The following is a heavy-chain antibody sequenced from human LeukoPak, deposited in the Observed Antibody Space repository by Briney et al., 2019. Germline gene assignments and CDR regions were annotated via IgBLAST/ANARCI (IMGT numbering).Heavy chain of an antibody. Sequence: GRSLRLSCAASGFTFSSYAMHWVRQAPGKGLEWVAVISYDGSNKYYADSVKGRFTISRDNSKNTLYLQMNSLRAEDTAVYYCARGKGWFHAFDIWGQGTMVTVSS. J-gene: IGHJ3*02. D-gene: IGHD3-10*01. CDR1: GFTFSSYA. CDR3: ARGKGWFHAFDI. V-gene: IGHV3-30-3*01. CDR2: ISYDGSNK.